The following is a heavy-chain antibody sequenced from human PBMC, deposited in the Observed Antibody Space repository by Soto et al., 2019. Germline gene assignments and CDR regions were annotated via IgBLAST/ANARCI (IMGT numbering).Heavy chain of an antibody. Sequence: QARLVESGGGVVQPGRSLRLSCEASGLTFSAYGMHWVRQAPGKGLEWVATISYDGSKKYFGDSVKGRFTISRDNSKSHLYLEMNSPRIEDTAVYYCAKASHCNKGRCSLGLIGDRAFDIWGQGTMVTVSS. CDR2: ISYDGSKK. V-gene: IGHV3-30*18. D-gene: IGHD2-8*01. CDR1: GLTFSAYG. J-gene: IGHJ3*02. CDR3: AKASHCNKGRCSLGLIGDRAFDI.